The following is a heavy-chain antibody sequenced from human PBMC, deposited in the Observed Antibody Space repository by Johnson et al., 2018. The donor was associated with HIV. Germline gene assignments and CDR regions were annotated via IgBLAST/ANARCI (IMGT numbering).Heavy chain of an antibody. V-gene: IGHV3-30*14. Sequence: VQLVESGGGVVQPGRSLRLSCAASGFTFSNFALHWVRQAPGKGLEWVAIISYDGSNKYNADSVKGRFTISRDNSKNTMYLQMGSLRAEDTAVYYCARGGIIHDAFDIWGQGTMVTVSS. D-gene: IGHD1-1*01. J-gene: IGHJ3*02. CDR3: ARGGIIHDAFDI. CDR1: GFTFSNFA. CDR2: ISYDGSNK.